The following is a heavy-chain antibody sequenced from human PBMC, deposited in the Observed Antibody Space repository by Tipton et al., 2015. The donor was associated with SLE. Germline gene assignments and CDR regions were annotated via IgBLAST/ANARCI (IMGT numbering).Heavy chain of an antibody. CDR1: GGSFSGYY. CDR3: ARGDSYYDILTGAFDI. V-gene: IGHV4-30-4*08. J-gene: IGHJ3*02. CDR2: IYYSGST. Sequence: LRLSCAVYGGSFSGYYWGWIRQPPGKGLEWIGYIYYSGSTYYNPSLKSRVTISVDTSKNQFSLKLSSVTAADTAVYYCARGDSYYDILTGAFDIWGQGTMVTVSS. D-gene: IGHD3-9*01.